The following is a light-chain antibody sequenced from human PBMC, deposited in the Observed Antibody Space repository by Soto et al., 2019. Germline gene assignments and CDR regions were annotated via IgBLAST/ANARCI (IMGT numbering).Light chain of an antibody. J-gene: IGKJ1*01. Sequence: DIQMTQSPSSLSASVGDRVTITCRASQTITRWMAWYQQKPGKAPKLLIYDASTLESGVPSRFSGSRSGTDFTLTISSLEPEDFAVYYCQQRSNWLWTFGQGTKVDIK. CDR1: QTITRW. CDR2: DAS. CDR3: QQRSNWLWT. V-gene: IGKV1-5*01.